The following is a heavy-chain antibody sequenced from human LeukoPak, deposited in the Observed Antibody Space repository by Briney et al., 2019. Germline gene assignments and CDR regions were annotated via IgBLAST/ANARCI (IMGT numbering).Heavy chain of an antibody. V-gene: IGHV3-21*01. J-gene: IGHJ4*02. CDR2: ISSTSTYI. CDR1: GFTFSIYS. Sequence: GGSLRLSCAASGFTFSIYSLTWVRQAPGKGLEWVSSISSTSTYIYYADSVKGRFTVSRDNAKTSLYLQMNSLRVEDTATYYCASDLNHDSGGWGQGTLVTVSS. D-gene: IGHD3-22*01. CDR3: ASDLNHDSGG.